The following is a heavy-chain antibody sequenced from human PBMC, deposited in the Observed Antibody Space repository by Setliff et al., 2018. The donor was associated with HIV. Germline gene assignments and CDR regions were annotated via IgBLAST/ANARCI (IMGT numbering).Heavy chain of an antibody. CDR2: ISAYNGNT. J-gene: IGHJ4*02. Sequence: ASVKVSCKASGDIFTSYGISWVRQAPGQGLEWMGWISAYNGNTNYAQKLQGRVTMTTDTSTSTAYMELRSLRSDDTAVYYCAKLRGIGRTLHWAQGTLVTVSS. V-gene: IGHV1-18*01. CDR1: GDIFTSYG. D-gene: IGHD1-26*01. CDR3: AKLRGIGRTLH.